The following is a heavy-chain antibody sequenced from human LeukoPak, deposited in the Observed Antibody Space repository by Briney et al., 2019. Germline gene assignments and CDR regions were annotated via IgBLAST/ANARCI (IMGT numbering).Heavy chain of an antibody. V-gene: IGHV4-4*07. CDR3: ANEAYYYDSSGYFNY. Sequence: SETLSLTCSVSGDSISNYHWSWIRQPAGKGLEWIGRIYTSGSTNQNPSLKSRVSMSVDTSKNQFSLKLSSVTAADTAVYYCANEAYYYDSSGYFNYWGQGIPVTVSS. CDR1: GDSISNYH. CDR2: IYTSGST. D-gene: IGHD3-22*01. J-gene: IGHJ4*02.